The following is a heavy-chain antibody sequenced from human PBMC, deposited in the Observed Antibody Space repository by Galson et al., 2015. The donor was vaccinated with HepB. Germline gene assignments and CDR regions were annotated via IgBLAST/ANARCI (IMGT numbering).Heavy chain of an antibody. Sequence: SVKVSCKASGGTFSSYAISWVRQAPGQGLEWMGGTIPIFGTANYAQKFQGRVTITADESTSTAYMELSSLRSEDTAVHYCARLVLSRYCSSTSCYRGGDYLGQVTLVTVSS. J-gene: IGHJ4*02. D-gene: IGHD2-2*02. CDR1: GGTFSSYA. CDR2: TIPIFGTA. V-gene: IGHV1-69*13. CDR3: ARLVLSRYCSSTSCYRGGDY.